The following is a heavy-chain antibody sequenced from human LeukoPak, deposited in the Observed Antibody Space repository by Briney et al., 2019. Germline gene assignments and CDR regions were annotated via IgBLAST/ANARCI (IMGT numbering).Heavy chain of an antibody. V-gene: IGHV4-4*02. CDR2: IYHAGNT. CDR1: GGSITDYNW. J-gene: IGHJ5*02. CDR3: ARVVMLRGSGFWFDP. D-gene: IGHD3-16*01. Sequence: SETLSLTCAVSGGSITDYNWWSWVRQSPGKGLECIGEIYHAGNTNYNPSLKSRVTMSVDKSQNRFSLKLTSLTAADTAVYYCARVVMLRGSGFWFDPWGQGAPVTVSS.